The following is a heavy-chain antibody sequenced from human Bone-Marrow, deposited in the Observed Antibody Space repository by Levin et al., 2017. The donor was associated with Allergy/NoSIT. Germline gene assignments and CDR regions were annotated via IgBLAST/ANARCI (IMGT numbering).Heavy chain of an antibody. Sequence: SETLSLTCAISGDSVSSKDVTWNWIRQSPSRGLEWLGRTYYRSKWYSDYADSVKSRITFNADTSKNQFSLQLNSVTPEDTAIYYCARTSRPFNPEDRMDVWGQGTTVTV. CDR1: GDSVSSKDVT. D-gene: IGHD2-15*01. V-gene: IGHV6-1*01. CDR3: ARTSRPFNPEDRMDV. CDR2: TYYRSKWYS. J-gene: IGHJ6*02.